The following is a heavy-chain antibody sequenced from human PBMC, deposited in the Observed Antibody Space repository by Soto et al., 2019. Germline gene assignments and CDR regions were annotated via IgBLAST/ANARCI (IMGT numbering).Heavy chain of an antibody. J-gene: IGHJ4*02. V-gene: IGHV1-18*01. CDR3: AREGYGAPYFDY. Sequence: QVQLVQSGAEVKKPGASVQVSCKASGYTFTSYGISWVRQAPGQGLEWMGWISAYNGNTNYAQKLQCRVTRTTDTSTSTAYMERRSLRSDDTAVYYCAREGYGAPYFDYWGQGTLVTVSS. D-gene: IGHD4-17*01. CDR1: GYTFTSYG. CDR2: ISAYNGNT.